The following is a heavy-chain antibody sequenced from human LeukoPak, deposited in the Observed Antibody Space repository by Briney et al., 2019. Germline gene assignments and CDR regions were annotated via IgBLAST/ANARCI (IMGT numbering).Heavy chain of an antibody. V-gene: IGHV1-69*01. J-gene: IGHJ5*02. CDR2: IIPIFGTA. CDR1: GGTFSSYA. CDR3: ARVPRLAAAGTGWFDP. Sequence: ASVKVSCKASGGTFSSYAISWVRQAPGQGLEWMGVIIPIFGTANYAQKFQGRVTITADESTSTAYMELSSLRSEDTAVYYCARVPRLAAAGTGWFDPWGQGTLVTVSS. D-gene: IGHD6-13*01.